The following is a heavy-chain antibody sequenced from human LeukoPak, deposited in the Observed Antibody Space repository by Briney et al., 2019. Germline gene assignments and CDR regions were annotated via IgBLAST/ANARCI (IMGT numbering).Heavy chain of an antibody. CDR2: INYSGGT. D-gene: IGHD2-21*02. CDR3: ARHGDLLSPFQT. V-gene: IGHV4-59*04. Sequence: SETLSLTCTVSGGSISSYYWSRIRQPPGKGLEWIGTINYSGGTYYNPSLKSRVTISVDTSKNQISLKLNSVPAADTAMYYCARHGDLLSPFQTWGQGTLVTVSS. CDR1: GGSISSYY. J-gene: IGHJ5*02.